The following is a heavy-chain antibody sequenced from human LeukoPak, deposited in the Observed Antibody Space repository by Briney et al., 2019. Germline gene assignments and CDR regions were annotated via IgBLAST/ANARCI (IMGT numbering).Heavy chain of an antibody. J-gene: IGHJ2*01. D-gene: IGHD2-15*01. CDR1: GGSFSGYY. V-gene: IGHV4-34*01. CDR2: INHSGST. Sequence: SETLSLTCAVYGGSFSGYYWSWIRQPPGKGLGWIGEINHSGSTNYNPSLKSRVTISVDTSKNQFSLKLSSVTAADMAVHYCARFRAPKAASTKFYWDFDLWRRDTLVTVSS. CDR3: ARFRAPKAASTKFYWDFDL.